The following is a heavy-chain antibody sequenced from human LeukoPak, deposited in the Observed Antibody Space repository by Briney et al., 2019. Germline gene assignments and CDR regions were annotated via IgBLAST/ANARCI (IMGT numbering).Heavy chain of an antibody. D-gene: IGHD2/OR15-2a*01. CDR2: INHSGST. CDR1: GGSFSGYY. V-gene: IGHV4-34*01. Sequence: SETLSLTCAVYGGSFSGYYWCWIRQPPGKGLEWIGEINHSGSTNYNPSLKSRVTISVDTSKNQFSLKLSSVTAADTAVYYCARGLDLGIYAYWGQGTLVTASS. CDR3: ARGLDLGIYAY. J-gene: IGHJ4*02.